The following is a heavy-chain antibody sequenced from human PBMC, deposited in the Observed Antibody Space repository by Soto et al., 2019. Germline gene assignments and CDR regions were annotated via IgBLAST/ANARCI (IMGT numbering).Heavy chain of an antibody. CDR2: FYYSGST. CDR3: AAAAGPPLSYFDY. D-gene: IGHD6-13*01. V-gene: IGHV4-39*07. CDR1: DDSSSTNSYS. Sequence: PSETLSLTCTVSDDSSSTNSYSWGGIHQPPGQGLEWIGLFYYSGSTHYNPSLKSRVTISVDTSKNQFSLKLSSVTAADTAVYYCAAAAGPPLSYFDYWVQGTLVTVS. J-gene: IGHJ4*02.